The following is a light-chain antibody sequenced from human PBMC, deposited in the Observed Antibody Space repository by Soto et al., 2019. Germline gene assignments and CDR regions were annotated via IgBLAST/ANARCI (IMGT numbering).Light chain of an antibody. CDR2: EDN. CDR3: CAYGGSSNYV. CDR1: XXXIESYYL. V-gene: IGLV2-23*01. Sequence: QSALNQPASVSGSPGQSVTXSXTXXXXXIESYYLVSWYQQLPGTVPKLLIYEDNKRPSGLSNHFSGSRSGNTASLTISGLQSEDEADYYCCAYGGSSNYVFGTGTKLTVL. J-gene: IGLJ1*01.